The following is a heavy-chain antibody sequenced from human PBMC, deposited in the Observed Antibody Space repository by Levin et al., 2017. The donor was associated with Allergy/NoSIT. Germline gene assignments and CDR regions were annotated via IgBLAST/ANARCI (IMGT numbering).Heavy chain of an antibody. V-gene: IGHV3-11*03. D-gene: IGHD3/OR15-3a*01. CDR2: ISNSNTYT. CDR3: ARQSNDWTGFDY. J-gene: IGHJ4*02. CDR1: GFTFSGYY. Sequence: GESLKISCAASGFTFSGYYMIFIRQAPGKGLEWVSYISNSNTYTNYADSVKGRFTISRDNAKNSLYLQMNSLRAEDTAIYYCARQSNDWTGFDYWGQGTLVTVSS.